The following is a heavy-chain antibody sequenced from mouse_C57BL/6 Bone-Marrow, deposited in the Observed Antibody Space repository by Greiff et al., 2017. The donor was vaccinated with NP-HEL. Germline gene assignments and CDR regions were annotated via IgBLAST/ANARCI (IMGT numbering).Heavy chain of an antibody. Sequence: EVQVVESGGGLVQPGGSLKLSCAASGFTFSDYYMYWVRQTPEKRLEWVAYISNGGGSTYYPHTVKGRFTISRANAKNTLYLQMSRLTSEDTAMYYCERQSTTVVSMDYWGQGTSVTVSS. J-gene: IGHJ4*01. CDR2: ISNGGGST. D-gene: IGHD1-1*01. V-gene: IGHV5-12*01. CDR1: GFTFSDYY. CDR3: ERQSTTVVSMDY.